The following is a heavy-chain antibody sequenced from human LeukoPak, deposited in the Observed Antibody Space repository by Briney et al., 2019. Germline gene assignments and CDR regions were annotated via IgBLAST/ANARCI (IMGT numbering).Heavy chain of an antibody. D-gene: IGHD3-10*01. V-gene: IGHV4-61*01. CDR1: GGSVSSGSYY. J-gene: IGHJ4*02. Sequence: SETLSLTCTVSGGSVSSGSYYWSWIRQPPGKGLEWIGYNYYSGSTNYNPSLKSRVTISVATSKNQFSLKLSSVTAADTAVYYCARNPSTINYYGSGSYDYWGQGTLVTVSS. CDR3: ARNPSTINYYGSGSYDY. CDR2: NYYSGST.